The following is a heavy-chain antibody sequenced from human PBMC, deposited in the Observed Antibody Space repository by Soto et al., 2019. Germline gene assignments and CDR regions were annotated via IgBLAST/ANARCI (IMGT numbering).Heavy chain of an antibody. Sequence: GGSLRLSCAASGFTFSSYSMNWVRQAPGKGLEWVSSISSSSSYIYYADSVKGRFTISRDNAKNSLYLRMNSLRAEDTAVYYCARGGGYSGYDYYYYYYMDVWGKGTTVTVSS. CDR2: ISSSSSYI. CDR1: GFTFSSYS. J-gene: IGHJ6*03. V-gene: IGHV3-21*01. D-gene: IGHD5-12*01. CDR3: ARGGGYSGYDYYYYYYMDV.